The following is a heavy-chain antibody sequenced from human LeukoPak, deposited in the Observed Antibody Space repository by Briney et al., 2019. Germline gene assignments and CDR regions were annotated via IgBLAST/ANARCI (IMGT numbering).Heavy chain of an antibody. CDR1: GGTFSSYA. J-gene: IGHJ3*02. CDR2: IIPILGIA. CDR3: ARVLVLSRSWALVDRRSHGAFDI. V-gene: IGHV1-69*04. Sequence: ASVKVSCKASGGTFSSYAISWVRQAPGQGLEWMGRIIPILGIANYAQKFQGRVTITADKSTSTAYMELSSLRSEDTAVYYCARVLVLSRSWALVDRRSHGAFDIWGQGTMVTVSS. D-gene: IGHD1-26*01.